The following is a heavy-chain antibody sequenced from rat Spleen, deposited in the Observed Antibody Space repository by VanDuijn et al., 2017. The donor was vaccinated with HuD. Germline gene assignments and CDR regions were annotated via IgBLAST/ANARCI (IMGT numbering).Heavy chain of an antibody. V-gene: IGHV5-29*01. CDR3: ARQPYTYGYGMDA. CDR1: GFTFSDYY. CDR2: ISYDGSST. Sequence: EVQLVESDGGLVQPGRSLKLSCAASGFTFSDYYMAWVRQAPTKGLEWVATISYDGSSTYYRDSVKGRFTISRDNAKSTLYLQMDSMRSEDTATYYCARQPYTYGYGMDAWGQGASVTVSS. J-gene: IGHJ4*01. D-gene: IGHD2-1*01.